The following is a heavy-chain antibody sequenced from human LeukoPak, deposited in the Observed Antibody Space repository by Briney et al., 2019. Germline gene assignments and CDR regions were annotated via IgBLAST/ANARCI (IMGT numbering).Heavy chain of an antibody. CDR1: GGSISSYY. D-gene: IGHD3-10*01. J-gene: IGHJ5*02. CDR2: IHYRGGT. CDR3: ARRAHITMIRGVTGYFDP. Sequence: SETLSLTCTVSGGSISSYYWSWIRQPPGKGLEWIGSIHYRGGTYSNASLKSRLTISVDTSKNQFSLRLSSVTAADTAVYYCARRAHITMIRGVTGYFDPWGQGTLVTVSS. V-gene: IGHV4-39*01.